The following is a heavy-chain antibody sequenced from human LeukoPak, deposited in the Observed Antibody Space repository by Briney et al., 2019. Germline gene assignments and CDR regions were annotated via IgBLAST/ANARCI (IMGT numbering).Heavy chain of an antibody. CDR2: IYYSGST. CDR1: GGSISSSSYY. D-gene: IGHD2-15*01. V-gene: IGHV4-39*01. J-gene: IGHJ4*02. Sequence: SETLSLTCTVSGGSISSSSYYRGWIRQPPGKGLEWIGSIYYSGSTYYNPSLKSRVTISVDTSKNQFSLKLSSVTAADTAVYYCARQGTGYCSGGSCYSRDYWGQGTLVTVSS. CDR3: ARQGTGYCSGGSCYSRDY.